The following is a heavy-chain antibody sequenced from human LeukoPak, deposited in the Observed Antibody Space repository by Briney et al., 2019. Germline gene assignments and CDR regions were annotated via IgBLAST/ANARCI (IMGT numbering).Heavy chain of an antibody. D-gene: IGHD6-13*01. Sequence: GGSLRLSCTASGFTFGSYAMGWVRQAPGKGLEWVSSISGGSEDTYYADSVKGRFTISRDNSKSTLNLQLNSLRAEDTAVYYCARAIAQYSNSWLYFYYGLDVWGQGTTVTVSS. CDR1: GFTFGSYA. V-gene: IGHV3-23*01. CDR3: ARAIAQYSNSWLYFYYGLDV. J-gene: IGHJ6*02. CDR2: ISGGSEDT.